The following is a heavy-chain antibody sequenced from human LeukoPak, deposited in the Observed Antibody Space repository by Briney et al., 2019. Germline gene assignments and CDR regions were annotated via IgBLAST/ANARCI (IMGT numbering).Heavy chain of an antibody. CDR1: RFSFSSYG. CDR3: ARAMSYYFDY. CDR2: IWFDGSEK. Sequence: GGSLRLSCAASRFSFSSYGMHWVRLAPGKGLEWVGLIWFDGSEKYYAESVKGRFTISRDNSKNTVYLQVNSLRAEDTAVYHCARAMSYYFDYWGPGTPVTVSS. J-gene: IGHJ4*02. D-gene: IGHD3-10*01. V-gene: IGHV3-33*01.